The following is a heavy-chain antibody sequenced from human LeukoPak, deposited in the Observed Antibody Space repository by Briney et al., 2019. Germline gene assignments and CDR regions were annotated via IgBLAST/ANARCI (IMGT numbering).Heavy chain of an antibody. CDR3: ALIAAAGTGKDY. CDR1: GGSFSGYY. V-gene: IGHV4-34*01. D-gene: IGHD6-13*01. J-gene: IGHJ4*02. CDR2: INHSGST. Sequence: PSETLSLTCAVYGGSFSGYYWGWIRQPPGKGLEWIGEINHSGSTNYNPSLKSRVTISVDTSKNQFSLKLSSVTAADTAVYYCALIAAAGTGKDYWGQGTLVTVSS.